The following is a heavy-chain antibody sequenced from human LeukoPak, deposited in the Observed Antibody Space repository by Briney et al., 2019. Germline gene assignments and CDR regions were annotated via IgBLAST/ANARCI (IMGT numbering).Heavy chain of an antibody. CDR3: AREYDVGSTSWRYYYYMDV. J-gene: IGHJ6*03. D-gene: IGHD2-2*01. V-gene: IGHV4-59*11. Sequence: SETLFLTCTVSGGSISSHYWSWIRQTPGKGLERIGYIYYSGSTNYNPSLKSRVTISVDTSKNQFSLKLSSVTAADTAVYYCAREYDVGSTSWRYYYYMDVWGKGTTVTVSS. CDR2: IYYSGST. CDR1: GGSISSHY.